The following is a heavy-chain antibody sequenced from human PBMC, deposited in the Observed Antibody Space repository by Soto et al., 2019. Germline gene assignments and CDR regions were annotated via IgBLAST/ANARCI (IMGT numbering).Heavy chain of an antibody. Sequence: PSETLSLTCTVSVGPISRYNWSRIRLPPGKGLELIGYIYYSGITNYNPSLKSRVTISVDTSKNQFSLKLSSVTAADTAVYYCARDLMVTGFDYWGQGTLVTVS. V-gene: IGHV4-59*12. CDR3: ARDLMVTGFDY. CDR2: IYYSGIT. D-gene: IGHD2-21*02. J-gene: IGHJ4*02. CDR1: VGPISRYN.